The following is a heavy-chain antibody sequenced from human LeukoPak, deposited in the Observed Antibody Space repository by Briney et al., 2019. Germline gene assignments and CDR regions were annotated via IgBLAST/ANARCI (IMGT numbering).Heavy chain of an antibody. D-gene: IGHD1-14*01. Sequence: GGSLRLSCAASGFTFSSYGMHWVRQAPGKGLEWVAFIRYDGSNKYYADSVKGRFTISRDNSKNTLYLQMNSLRAEDTAVYYCAKPQDGRRPGPFDYWGQGTLVTVSS. CDR2: IRYDGSNK. J-gene: IGHJ4*02. CDR3: AKPQDGRRPGPFDY. V-gene: IGHV3-30*02. CDR1: GFTFSSYG.